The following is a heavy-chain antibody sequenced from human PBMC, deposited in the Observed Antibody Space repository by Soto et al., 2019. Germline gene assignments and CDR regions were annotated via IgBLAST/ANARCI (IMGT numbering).Heavy chain of an antibody. V-gene: IGHV3-66*01. CDR2: IYSGGST. CDR1: GFTVSSNY. D-gene: IGHD2-2*01. CDR3: ARVCSSTSCYDAFDI. J-gene: IGHJ3*02. Sequence: GSLRLSCAASGFTVSSNYMSWVRQAPGKGLEWVSVIYSGGSTYYADSVKGRFTISRDNSKNTLYLQMNSLRAEDTAVYYCARVCSSTSCYDAFDIWGQGTMVTVSS.